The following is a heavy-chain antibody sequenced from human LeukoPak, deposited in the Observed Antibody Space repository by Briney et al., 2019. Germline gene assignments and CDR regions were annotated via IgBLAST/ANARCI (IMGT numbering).Heavy chain of an antibody. CDR2: ISGSGGST. D-gene: IGHD2-15*01. J-gene: IGHJ4*02. CDR3: AKDPFVYCRGGSCYDRSYYFDY. V-gene: IGHV3-23*01. CDR1: GFTFRSYA. Sequence: PGGSLRLSCAASGFTFRSYAMSWVRQAPGKGLEGVSAISGSGGSTYYADSVKGRFIISRDNSKNTLYLQMNSLRAEDTAVYYCAKDPFVYCRGGSCYDRSYYFDYWGQGTLVTVSS.